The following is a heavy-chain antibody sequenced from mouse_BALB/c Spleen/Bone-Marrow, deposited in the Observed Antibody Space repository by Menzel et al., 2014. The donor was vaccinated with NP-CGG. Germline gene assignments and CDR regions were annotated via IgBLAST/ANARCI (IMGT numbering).Heavy chain of an antibody. CDR1: GYTFTSYW. CDR2: INPSTGYT. D-gene: IGHD1-1*01. Sequence: VQLQESGAELAKPGASVMMSCKASGYTFTSYWMHWVKQRPGQALEWMGNINPSTGYTEFNQKSKDKATLTADKSSSTAYMHLSSLTSEDSAVYYCARGATVVARYFDSWGQGTTLTVSS. V-gene: IGHV1-7*01. J-gene: IGHJ2*01. CDR3: ARGATVVARYFDS.